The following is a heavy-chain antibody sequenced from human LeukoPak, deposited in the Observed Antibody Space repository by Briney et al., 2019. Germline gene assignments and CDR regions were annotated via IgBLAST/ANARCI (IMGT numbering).Heavy chain of an antibody. V-gene: IGHV3-23*01. Sequence: PGGSLRLSCAASGFTFSTYAMSWVRQAPGEGLEWVSGISAGGGSTYYADSVKGRFTISRDNSKNTLYLQMNSLRAEDTAVHYCARDQLPYYYDSSGLYADYWGQGTLVTVSS. J-gene: IGHJ4*02. CDR3: ARDQLPYYYDSSGLYADY. CDR1: GFTFSTYA. D-gene: IGHD3-22*01. CDR2: ISAGGGST.